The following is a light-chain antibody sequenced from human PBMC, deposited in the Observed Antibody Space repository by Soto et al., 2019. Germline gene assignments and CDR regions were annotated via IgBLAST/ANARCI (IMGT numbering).Light chain of an antibody. V-gene: IGKV3-20*01. CDR2: GAS. J-gene: IGKJ1*01. CDR3: QQYGSSPET. Sequence: EIVLTQSPATLSLSPGGRATLSCRSSQIVSSSYLAWYQQKPGQAPRLLIYGASSRATGIPDRFSGSGSGTDFTLTISRLAPEDFAVYYCQQYGSSPETFGQGTKVDIK. CDR1: QIVSSSY.